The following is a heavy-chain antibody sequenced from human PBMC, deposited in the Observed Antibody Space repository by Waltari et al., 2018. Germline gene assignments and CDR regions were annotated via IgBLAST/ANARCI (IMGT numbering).Heavy chain of an antibody. CDR2: IDPSDSYT. J-gene: IGHJ4*02. CDR1: GYGFTSNW. Sequence: EVQLVQSGAEVKMPGESLRISCQSSGYGFTSNWISWVHQTPGRGLEWIGRIDPSDSYTNYSPSFQGHVTISVDKSISTTYLLWSSLKASDTAMYYCTRDYGDFDLDYWGQGTLVTVSS. D-gene: IGHD4-17*01. V-gene: IGHV5-10-1*01. CDR3: TRDYGDFDLDY.